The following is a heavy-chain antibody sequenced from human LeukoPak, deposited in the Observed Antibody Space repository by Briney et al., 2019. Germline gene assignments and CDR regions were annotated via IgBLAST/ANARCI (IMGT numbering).Heavy chain of an antibody. J-gene: IGHJ4*02. CDR2: IDWDDDK. CDR1: GFSLSTSGMC. CDR3: ARNTYYYGSGSYVEDY. D-gene: IGHD3-10*01. V-gene: IGHV2-70*01. Sequence: SGPALVKPTQTLTLTCTFSGFSLSTSGMCVSWIRQPPGKALEWLALIDWDDDKYYSTSLKTRLTISKDTSKNQVVLTMTNTDPVDTATYYCARNTYYYGSGSYVEDYWGQGTLVTVSS.